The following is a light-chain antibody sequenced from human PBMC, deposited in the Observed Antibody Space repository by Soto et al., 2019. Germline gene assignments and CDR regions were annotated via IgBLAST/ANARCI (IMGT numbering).Light chain of an antibody. Sequence: QSALTQPASVSGSPGQSITISCTGTRSDVGGYNYVSWYQQHPGKAPKLMIYDVSNRPSGVSNRFSGSKSGNTASLTISGLQAEDEAVYYCSSYTSSSDLDVFGTGTKLTVL. CDR2: DVS. CDR1: RSDVGGYNY. V-gene: IGLV2-14*01. J-gene: IGLJ1*01. CDR3: SSYTSSSDLDV.